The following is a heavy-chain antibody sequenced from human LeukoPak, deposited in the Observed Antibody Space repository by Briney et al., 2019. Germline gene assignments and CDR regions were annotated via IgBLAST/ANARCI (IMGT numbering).Heavy chain of an antibody. J-gene: IGHJ6*02. CDR1: GYTFTTYY. CDR3: AREPMDIVVVPAAKNPHYYYYGMDV. CDR2: IIPIFGTA. Sequence: SVKVSCKASGYTFTTYYMHWVRQAPGQGLEWMGGIIPIFGTANYAQKFQGRVTITADESTSTAYMELSSLRSEDTAVYYCAREPMDIVVVPAAKNPHYYYYGMDVWGQGTTVTVSS. D-gene: IGHD2-2*03. V-gene: IGHV1-69*13.